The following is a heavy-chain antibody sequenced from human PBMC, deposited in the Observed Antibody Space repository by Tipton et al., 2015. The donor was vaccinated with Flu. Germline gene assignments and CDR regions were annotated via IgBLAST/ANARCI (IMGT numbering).Heavy chain of an antibody. D-gene: IGHD6-13*01. J-gene: IGHJ4*02. CDR3: AREGRSSSWYEGGDY. CDR1: GGSISSYY. Sequence: LRLSCTVSGGSISSYYWSWIRQPAGKGLEWIGRIYTSGSTNYNPSLKSRVTMSVDTSKNQFSLKLSSVTAADTAVYYCAREGRSSSWYEGGDYWGQGTLVTVSS. CDR2: IYTSGST. V-gene: IGHV4-4*07.